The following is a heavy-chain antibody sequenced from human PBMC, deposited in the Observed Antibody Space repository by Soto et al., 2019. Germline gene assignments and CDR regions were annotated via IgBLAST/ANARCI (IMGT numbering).Heavy chain of an antibody. CDR2: LYAEGST. Sequence: GGGLIQPGGSLRLSCVASGLTVSQNYMAWVRQAPEMGPQWVSVLYAEGSTYYTESVKGRFTISRDPSKNTLFLQMDGLRAEDTAVYYCVRPRPSGENYGMDVWGQGTTVTVSS. CDR1: GLTVSQNY. D-gene: IGHD1-26*01. J-gene: IGHJ6*02. V-gene: IGHV3-53*01. CDR3: VRPRPSGENYGMDV.